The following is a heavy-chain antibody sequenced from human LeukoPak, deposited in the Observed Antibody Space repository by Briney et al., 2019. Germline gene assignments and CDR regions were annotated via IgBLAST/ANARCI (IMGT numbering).Heavy chain of an antibody. CDR3: ARDKIGGSMAGSNFDY. CDR2: ISSSGGST. J-gene: IGHJ4*02. D-gene: IGHD6-19*01. CDR1: GFTFSNYA. V-gene: IGHV3-23*01. Sequence: PGGSLRLSCAASGFTFSNYAMSWVRQAPGKGLEWVSGISSSGGSTVYADSVKGRFTISRDNFRNTVFLQMNSLRAEDTAVYYCARDKIGGSMAGSNFDYWGQGTLVTVSS.